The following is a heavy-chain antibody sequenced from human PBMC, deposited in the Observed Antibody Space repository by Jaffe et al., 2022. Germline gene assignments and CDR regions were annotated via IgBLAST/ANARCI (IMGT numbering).Heavy chain of an antibody. J-gene: IGHJ6*03. CDR3: ARQSCNGGTCRNNQYYYMDV. Sequence: EVQLVQSGAEVKKPGESLKISCKGSGYSFTSYWIGWVRQMPGKGLEWMGIIHPDDSDTRYSPSFQGQVTISADKSISTAYLQWSSLKASDTAMYYCARQSCNGGTCRNNQYYYMDVWGTGTTVTVSS. D-gene: IGHD2-8*01. CDR2: IHPDDSDT. V-gene: IGHV5-51*01. CDR1: GYSFTSYW.